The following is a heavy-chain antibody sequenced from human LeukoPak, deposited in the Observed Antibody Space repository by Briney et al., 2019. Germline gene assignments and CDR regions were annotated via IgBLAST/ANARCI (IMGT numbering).Heavy chain of an antibody. CDR3: ARSLILNYYDSSGPEY. J-gene: IGHJ4*02. D-gene: IGHD3-22*01. CDR2: INPNSGGT. V-gene: IGHV1-2*02. CDR1: GYTFTGYY. Sequence: ASVKVSCKASGYTFTGYYMHWVRQAPGQGLEWMGWINPNSGGTNYAQKFQGRVTITADKSTSTAYMELSSLRSEDTAVYYCARSLILNYYDSSGPEYWGQGTLVTVSS.